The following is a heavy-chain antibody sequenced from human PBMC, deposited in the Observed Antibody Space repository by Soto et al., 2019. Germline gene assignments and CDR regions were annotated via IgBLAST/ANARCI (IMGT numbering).Heavy chain of an antibody. V-gene: IGHV4-59*01. J-gene: IGHJ6*02. CDR1: GGSLGSYC. Sequence: ETRALSCAVSGGSLGSYCCSWIRQPPGKGLEWIGYVFYTGRANYNASLKSGVSISLDTSNYQFSLKLSAVTAAATAVYYCARDGDGRMTTNTYYYNGMDVWGPGTTVTVSS. CDR3: ARDGDGRMTTNTYYYNGMDV. CDR2: VFYTGRA. D-gene: IGHD4-4*01.